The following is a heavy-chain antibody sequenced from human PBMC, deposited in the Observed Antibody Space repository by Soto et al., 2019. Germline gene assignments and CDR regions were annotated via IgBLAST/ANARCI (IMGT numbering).Heavy chain of an antibody. D-gene: IGHD3-10*01. CDR2: INAGNGNT. CDR3: ARSKNAPVYYYGSGSYYPPPLDY. V-gene: IGHV1-3*01. J-gene: IGHJ4*02. Sequence: ASVTVYCKASGYTFTSYAMHWVRQAPGQRLEWMGWINAGNGNTKYSQKFQGRVTITRDTSASTAYMELSSLRSEDTAVYYCARSKNAPVYYYGSGSYYPPPLDYWGQGTLVTVSS. CDR1: GYTFTSYA.